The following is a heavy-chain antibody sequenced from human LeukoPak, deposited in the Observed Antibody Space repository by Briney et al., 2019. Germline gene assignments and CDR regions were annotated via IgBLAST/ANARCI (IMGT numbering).Heavy chain of an antibody. CDR1: GGSISSYY. CDR2: IYYSGST. CDR3: ARQRSSTSCYFDY. V-gene: IGHV4-59*08. J-gene: IGHJ4*02. D-gene: IGHD2-2*01. Sequence: SETLSLTCTVSGGSISSYYWSWIRQPPGKGLEWIGYIYYSGSTNYNPSLKSRVTISVDTSKNQFSLKLSSVIAADTAVYYCARQRSSTSCYFDYWGQGTLVAVSS.